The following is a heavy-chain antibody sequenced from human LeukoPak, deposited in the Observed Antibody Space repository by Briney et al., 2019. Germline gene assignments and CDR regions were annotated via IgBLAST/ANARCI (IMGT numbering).Heavy chain of an antibody. V-gene: IGHV3-15*01. CDR1: RFSFNIAW. J-gene: IGHJ4*02. D-gene: IGHD1-7*01. Sequence: GGSLRLSCAVSRFSFNIAWMSWVRQAPGKGLEWVGRIKSKADGGATDYAEPVKGRFTISRDDSKNTLSLQMSSLKTEDTAVYNCTTVGNRNYVANNWGQETLVTVFS. CDR3: TTVGNRNYVANN. CDR2: IKSKADGGAT.